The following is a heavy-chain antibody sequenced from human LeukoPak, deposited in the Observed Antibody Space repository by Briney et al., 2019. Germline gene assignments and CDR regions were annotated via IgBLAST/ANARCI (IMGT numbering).Heavy chain of an antibody. D-gene: IGHD4-17*01. CDR3: VRGLHDYGDSNYYFDQ. V-gene: IGHV3-49*03. Sequence: GGSLRLSCTASGFIFGDDGWSWFRLAPGKGLEWICLIRKKAYGETTEYAASVRGRFTISRGDAKSIAYLQMNSLKTEDTALYYCVRGLHDYGDSNYYFDQWGQGTLVTVSS. CDR1: GFIFGDDG. J-gene: IGHJ4*02. CDR2: IRKKAYGETT.